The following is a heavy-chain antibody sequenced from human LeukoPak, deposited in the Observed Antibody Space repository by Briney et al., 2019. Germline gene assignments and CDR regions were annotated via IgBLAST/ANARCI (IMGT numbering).Heavy chain of an antibody. D-gene: IGHD6-13*01. CDR3: ASYSSSWSEDY. V-gene: IGHV3-21*01. CDR1: GFTFSSYS. Sequence: GGSLRLSCAASGFTFSSYSKDWVRQAPGKGLEWVSSISSSSSYIYYADSVKGRFTISRDNAKNSLYLQMNSLRAEDTAVYYCASYSSSWSEDYWGQGTLVTVSS. J-gene: IGHJ4*02. CDR2: ISSSSSYI.